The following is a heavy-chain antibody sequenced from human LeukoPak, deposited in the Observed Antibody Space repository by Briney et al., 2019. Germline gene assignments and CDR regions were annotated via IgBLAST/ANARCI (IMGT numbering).Heavy chain of an antibody. CDR1: GSPFTSYW. CDR3: ARLPLSAVAEYYFDY. D-gene: IGHD6-19*01. J-gene: IGHJ4*02. V-gene: IGHV5-51*01. Sequence: GESLEISCQGSGSPFTSYWIGWVRQLPGKGLEWMRIIYPGDSDTRYSPSFQGQVTISADKSISTAYLQWSSLKASDTAMYYCARLPLSAVAEYYFDYWGQGTLVTVSS. CDR2: IYPGDSDT.